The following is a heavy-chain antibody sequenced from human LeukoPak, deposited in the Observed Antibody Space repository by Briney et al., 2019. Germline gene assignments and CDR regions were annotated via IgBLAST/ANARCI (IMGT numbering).Heavy chain of an antibody. CDR2: ISGSGGST. D-gene: IGHD3-3*01. CDR1: GFTFSSYA. CDR3: AKPHENDFWSGYAFDI. J-gene: IGHJ3*02. V-gene: IGHV3-23*01. Sequence: GGSLRLSCAASGFTFSSYAMSWVRQAPGKGLEWVSAISGSGGSTYYADSVKGRFTISRDNSKNTLYLQMNSLRAEDTAVYYCAKPHENDFWSGYAFDIWGQGTMVTVSS.